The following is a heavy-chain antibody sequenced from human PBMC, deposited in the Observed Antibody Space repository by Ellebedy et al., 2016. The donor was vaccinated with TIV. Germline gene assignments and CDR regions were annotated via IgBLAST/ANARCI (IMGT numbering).Heavy chain of an antibody. CDR2: ISHDGSTK. J-gene: IGHJ4*02. V-gene: IGHV3-30-3*01. Sequence: GESLKISCAASEFTFSYYAMHWVRQAPGKGLEWVAVISHDGSTKYYADSVKGRFTISRDNSKNTLYLQMNSLTTEDTAVYYGARAVIGKEDFDYWGQGSLVSVSS. D-gene: IGHD3-10*01. CDR1: EFTFSYYA. CDR3: ARAVIGKEDFDY.